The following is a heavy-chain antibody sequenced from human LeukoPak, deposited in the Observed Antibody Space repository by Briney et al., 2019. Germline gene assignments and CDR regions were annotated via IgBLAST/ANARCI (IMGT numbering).Heavy chain of an antibody. Sequence: SETLSLTCTVSGGSISSSSYYWGWIRQPPGKGLEWIGSIYYSGSTYYNPSLKSRVTISVDTSKNQFSLKLSSVTAADTAVYYCASYRRFGELSPFDYWGQGTLVTVSS. CDR3: ASYRRFGELSPFDY. CDR1: GGSISSSSYY. J-gene: IGHJ4*02. D-gene: IGHD3-10*01. CDR2: IYYSGST. V-gene: IGHV4-39*07.